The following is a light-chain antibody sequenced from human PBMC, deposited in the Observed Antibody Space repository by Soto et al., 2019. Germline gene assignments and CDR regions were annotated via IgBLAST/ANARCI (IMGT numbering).Light chain of an antibody. Sequence: NFMLTQPHSVSESPGKTVIISCTRSSGGIATNSVQWYQQRPGSAPTTVIYENKRRSSGVPDRFSCSTDGPSNSASLTISGLQNEDEADYYCQSYDSNTVVFGGGTKLTVL. CDR2: ENK. V-gene: IGLV6-57*04. CDR3: QSYDSNTVV. J-gene: IGLJ2*01. CDR1: SGGIATNS.